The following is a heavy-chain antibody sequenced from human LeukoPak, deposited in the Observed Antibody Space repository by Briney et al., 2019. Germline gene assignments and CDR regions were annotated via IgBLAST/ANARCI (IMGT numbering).Heavy chain of an antibody. CDR2: IYPGDSDT. V-gene: IGHV5-51*01. J-gene: IGHJ2*01. D-gene: IGHD7-27*01. CDR3: ARLTGDYWYFDL. Sequence: GESLKISCKGSGYRFTSYWIGWVRQMPGKGLAWMGIIYPGDSDTRHSPSFQGQVTFSADKSISTAYLQWSSLKASDTAMYYCARLTGDYWYFDLWGRGTLVSVCS. CDR1: GYRFTSYW.